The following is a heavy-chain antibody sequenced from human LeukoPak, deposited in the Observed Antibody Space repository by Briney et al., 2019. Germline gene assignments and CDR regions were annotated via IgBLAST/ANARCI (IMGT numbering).Heavy chain of an antibody. CDR2: IYVDGRTT. Sequence: GGSLRLSCAASGFTFSSYWMHWVRQPPGKGLVWVSRIYVDGRTTNYADSVKGRFTISRDNAKNTVYLEMNSLSVEDTATYYCIRDFRSADLWGQGTLVTVTS. CDR1: GFTFSSYW. V-gene: IGHV3-74*01. J-gene: IGHJ5*02. CDR3: IRDFRSADL.